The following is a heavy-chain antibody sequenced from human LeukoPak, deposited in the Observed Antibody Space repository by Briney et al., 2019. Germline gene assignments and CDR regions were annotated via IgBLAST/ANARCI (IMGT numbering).Heavy chain of an antibody. CDR1: GFTFSSYA. CDR3: AKSMRSGSYYNKDY. CDR2: ISGSGGST. D-gene: IGHD3-10*01. Sequence: GGSLRLSCAASGFTFSSYAMSRVRQAPGKGLEWVSAISGSGGSTFYADSVKGRFTISRDNSKNTLYLQMNSLRAEDTAVYYCAKSMRSGSYYNKDYWGQGTLVTVSS. V-gene: IGHV3-23*01. J-gene: IGHJ4*02.